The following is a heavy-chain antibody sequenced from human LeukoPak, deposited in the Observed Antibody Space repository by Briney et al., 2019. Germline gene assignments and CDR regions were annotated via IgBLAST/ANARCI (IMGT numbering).Heavy chain of an antibody. CDR1: GFTFSSYS. D-gene: IGHD4-17*01. Sequence: PGGALRISCAAPGFTFSSYSMKRVRQAPGKGLEWVSSISSSSSYIYHADSVKGRFTISRDNAKNSLYLQMNSLRAEDTPVYSFAGGAVTHFEYWGQGTLVTVSS. CDR3: AGGAVTHFEY. J-gene: IGHJ4*02. V-gene: IGHV3-21*01. CDR2: ISSSSSYI.